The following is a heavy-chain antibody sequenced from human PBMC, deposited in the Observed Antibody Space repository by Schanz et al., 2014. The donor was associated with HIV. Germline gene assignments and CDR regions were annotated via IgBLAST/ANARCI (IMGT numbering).Heavy chain of an antibody. Sequence: QVQLVQSGAEVEKPGASVKVSCKASGYTFSANDINWVRQATGQGLEWMGWMNPKSGNTGFAQKLQGRVTLTRNTSISAAYMELSSLTSEDTGVYYCARGARDCSNGVCGGYYFDHWGQGSLVTVSS. D-gene: IGHD2-8*01. J-gene: IGHJ4*02. CDR1: GYTFSAND. V-gene: IGHV1-8*01. CDR3: ARGARDCSNGVCGGYYFDH. CDR2: MNPKSGNT.